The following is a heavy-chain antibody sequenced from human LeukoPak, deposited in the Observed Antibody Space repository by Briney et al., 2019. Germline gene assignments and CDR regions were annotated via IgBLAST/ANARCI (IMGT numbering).Heavy chain of an antibody. Sequence: GGSLRLSCAASGFTVSSNYMSWVRQAPGKGLEWVSVIYSGGSTYYADSVKGRFTISRDNSKNTLCLQMNSLRAEDTAVYYCARDSFDTAMVRSLTYYYYYMDVWGKGTTVTVSS. V-gene: IGHV3-53*01. CDR2: IYSGGST. CDR1: GFTVSSNY. J-gene: IGHJ6*03. D-gene: IGHD5-18*01. CDR3: ARDSFDTAMVRSLTYYYYYMDV.